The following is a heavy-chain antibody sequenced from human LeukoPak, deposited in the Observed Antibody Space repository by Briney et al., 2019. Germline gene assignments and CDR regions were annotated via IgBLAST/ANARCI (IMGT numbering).Heavy chain of an antibody. CDR1: GFTFSSHV. V-gene: IGHV3-48*01. J-gene: IGHJ4*02. Sequence: LTGGSLRLSCAASGFTFSSHVMHWVRQAPGKGLEWGSYISGSSSTIYYADSVKGRFTISRDNGKNTLYLQMNSLRAEDTAVYYCARGSTYYDSSGQVPFDYWGQGTLVTVSS. CDR2: ISGSSSTI. CDR3: ARGSTYYDSSGQVPFDY. D-gene: IGHD3-22*01.